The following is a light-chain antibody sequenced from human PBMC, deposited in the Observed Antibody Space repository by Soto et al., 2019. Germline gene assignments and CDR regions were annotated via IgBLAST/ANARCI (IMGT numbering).Light chain of an antibody. CDR2: KAS. Sequence: DIQMTQSPSTLSASVGDRVTITCRATQSISNSLAWYQQKPGKAPKLLIYKASSLESGVPSRFSGSGSGTEFTLTITTLQPDDFATYHCQQYNRYWTFGQGTKVEIK. J-gene: IGKJ1*01. CDR1: QSISNS. CDR3: QQYNRYWT. V-gene: IGKV1-5*03.